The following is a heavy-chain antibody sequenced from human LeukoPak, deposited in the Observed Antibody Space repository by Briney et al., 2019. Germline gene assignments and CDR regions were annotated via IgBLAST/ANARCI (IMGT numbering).Heavy chain of an antibody. D-gene: IGHD2-15*01. CDR2: IYPSGTT. CDR1: GYSISSGYY. Sequence: SETLSLTCTVSGYSISSGYYWGWIRQPPGKGLEWIGNIYPSGTTYYNPSLKSLVTISVDTYKNQFSLKLSSVTAADTAVYYCASGLYCSGGSCYAYYYYYYYMDVWGKGTTVTVSS. V-gene: IGHV4-38-2*02. J-gene: IGHJ6*03. CDR3: ASGLYCSGGSCYAYYYYYYYMDV.